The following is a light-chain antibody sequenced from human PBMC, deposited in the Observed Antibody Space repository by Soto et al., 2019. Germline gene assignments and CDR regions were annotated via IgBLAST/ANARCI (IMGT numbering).Light chain of an antibody. CDR2: AAS. CDR3: QQTYTLPLT. V-gene: IGKV1-39*01. CDR1: QGIRNR. Sequence: DIPMTQSPSSLYASVGDRVTITCRASQGIRNRLNWNRQKPGEAPKLLMSAASRLQSGVPSRFSGSGSGTDFTLTVSGLQAEDFGVYYCQQTYTLPLTFGPGTKVD. J-gene: IGKJ3*01.